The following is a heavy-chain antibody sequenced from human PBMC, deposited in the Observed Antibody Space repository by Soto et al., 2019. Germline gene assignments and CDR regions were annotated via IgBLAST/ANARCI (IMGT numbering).Heavy chain of an antibody. D-gene: IGHD1-26*01. V-gene: IGHV3-23*01. CDR3: AKNQGVELVPLATVDWFDP. Sequence: GGSLRLSCAASGFIFENFGMSWVRQAPGKGLEWISSISGSGFKKYYADPVKGRFTISRDNSKSTVYLELNNLSAEDTAVYHCAKNQGVELVPLATVDWFDPWGQGSVVTVSS. CDR1: GFIFENFG. CDR2: ISGSGFKK. J-gene: IGHJ5*02.